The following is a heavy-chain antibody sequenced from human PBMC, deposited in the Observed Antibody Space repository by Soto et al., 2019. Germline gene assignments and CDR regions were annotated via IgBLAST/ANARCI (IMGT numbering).Heavy chain of an antibody. V-gene: IGHV4-39*01. Sequence: SETLSLTCTVSGCSISSSSYYWGWIRQPPGKGLEWIGSIYYSGSTYYNPSLKSRVTISVDTSKNQFSLKLSSVTAADTAVYYCARVPGQWLVHLYFDYWGQGTLVTVSS. CDR3: ARVPGQWLVHLYFDY. D-gene: IGHD6-19*01. CDR2: IYYSGST. CDR1: GCSISSSSYY. J-gene: IGHJ4*02.